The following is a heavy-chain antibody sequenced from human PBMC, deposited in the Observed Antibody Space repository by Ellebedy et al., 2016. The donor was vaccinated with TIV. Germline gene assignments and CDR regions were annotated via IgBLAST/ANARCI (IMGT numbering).Heavy chain of an antibody. CDR2: INPNSGGT. V-gene: IGHV1-2*02. Sequence: ASVKVSCKASGYTFTGYHMHWVRQAPGQGLEWMGWINPNSGGTNYAQKFQGRVTMTRDTSISTAYMELSRLRSDDTAVYYCARGLAAAGTSHYWGQGTLVTVSS. D-gene: IGHD6-13*01. CDR3: ARGLAAAGTSHY. J-gene: IGHJ4*02. CDR1: GYTFTGYH.